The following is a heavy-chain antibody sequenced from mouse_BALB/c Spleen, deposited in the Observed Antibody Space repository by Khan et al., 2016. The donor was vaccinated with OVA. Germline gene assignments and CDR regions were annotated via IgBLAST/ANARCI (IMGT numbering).Heavy chain of an antibody. CDR3: ARSTDRYAFAY. CDR2: MIYTGYT. V-gene: IGHV3-8*02. Sequence: EVQLQESGPSLVKPSQTLSLTCSVTGDSITSGYWSWIRKFPGNKLEYMGYMIYTGYTDYNPSLKSRIAITRHTSKNQYYLQLNSVTAGEPATYYCARSTDRYAFAYWGQGTLVTVSA. J-gene: IGHJ3*01. D-gene: IGHD2-14*01. CDR1: GDSITSGY.